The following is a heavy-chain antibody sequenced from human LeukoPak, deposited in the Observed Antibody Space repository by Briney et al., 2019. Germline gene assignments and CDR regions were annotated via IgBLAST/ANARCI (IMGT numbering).Heavy chain of an antibody. CDR3: ARGGSKARSYCYDSSGDFDY. V-gene: IGHV1-8*03. J-gene: IGHJ4*02. CDR2: MNPNSGNT. D-gene: IGHD3-22*01. CDR1: GYTFTSYD. Sequence: GASVKVSCKASGYTFTSYDINWVRQATGQGLEWMGWMNPNSGNTGYAQKFQGRVTITRNTSISTAYMELSSLRSEDTAVYYCARGGSKARSYCYDSSGDFDYWGQGTLVTVSS.